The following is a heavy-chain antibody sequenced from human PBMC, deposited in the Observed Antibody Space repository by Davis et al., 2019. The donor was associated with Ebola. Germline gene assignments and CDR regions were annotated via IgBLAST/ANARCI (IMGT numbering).Heavy chain of an antibody. CDR3: TTEGVGPGRHFDY. J-gene: IGHJ4*02. D-gene: IGHD1-26*01. Sequence: GESLKIPCAAAGFTFSSDAMAWVRQAPGKGLEWVCAIGISGDTFYADFVKGRFTISRDNSKDMVYLQMNSLRVEDTAVYYCTTEGVGPGRHFDYWGQGTLVTVSS. CDR1: GFTFSSDA. CDR2: IGISGDT. V-gene: IGHV3-23*01.